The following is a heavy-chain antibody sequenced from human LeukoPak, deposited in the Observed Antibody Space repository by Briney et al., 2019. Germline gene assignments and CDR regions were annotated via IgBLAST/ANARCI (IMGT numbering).Heavy chain of an antibody. Sequence: GRSLRLSCAASGFTFSSYALHWVRQAPGKGLEWVAVISYDGSNKYYVDSVKGRFTISRDNSKNTLYLQMNSLRAEDTAVYYCARIGKLQWQDYYYMDVWGKGTTVTVSS. CDR1: GFTFSSYA. CDR3: ARIGKLQWQDYYYMDV. V-gene: IGHV3-30*04. J-gene: IGHJ6*03. CDR2: ISYDGSNK. D-gene: IGHD4-11*01.